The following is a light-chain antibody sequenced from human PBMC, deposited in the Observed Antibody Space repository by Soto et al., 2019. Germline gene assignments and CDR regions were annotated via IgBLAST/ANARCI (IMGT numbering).Light chain of an antibody. CDR1: QSVSTY. CDR3: QQYGSSWT. CDR2: AAS. J-gene: IGKJ1*01. Sequence: EIVLTQSPGTLSLSPGERATLSCRASQSVSTYLAWYQQKPGQAPRLLIYAASSRATGIPDRFSGSGSGTDFTLTISRLEPEDFAVYYCQQYGSSWTFGQGTKVDI. V-gene: IGKV3-20*01.